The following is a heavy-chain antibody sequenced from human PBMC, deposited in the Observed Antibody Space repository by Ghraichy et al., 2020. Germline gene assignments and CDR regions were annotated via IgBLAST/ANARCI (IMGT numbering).Heavy chain of an antibody. J-gene: IGHJ4*02. CDR1: GYTFTVSY. Sequence: ASVKVSCKASGYTFTVSYMHWVRQAPGQGLEWMGWINPNSGGTNYAQKFQGRVTMTRDTSISTAYMELSRLRSDDTAVYYCARGDYYDSSGMGDYWGQGTLVTVSS. D-gene: IGHD3-22*01. CDR3: ARGDYYDSSGMGDY. V-gene: IGHV1-2*02. CDR2: INPNSGGT.